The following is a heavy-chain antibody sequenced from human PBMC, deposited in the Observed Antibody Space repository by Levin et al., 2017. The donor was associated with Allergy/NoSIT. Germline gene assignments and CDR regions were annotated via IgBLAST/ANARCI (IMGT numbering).Heavy chain of an antibody. CDR1: GYSFTSYW. CDR3: ARQDRYSSGWYPFYFDY. V-gene: IGHV5-51*01. D-gene: IGHD6-19*01. Sequence: KTGESLKISCKGSGYSFTSYWIGWVRQMPGKGLEWMGTIYPGDSDTRYSPSFQGQVTISADKSISTAYLQWSSLKASDTAMYYCARQDRYSSGWYPFYFDYWGQGTLVTVSS. J-gene: IGHJ4*02. CDR2: IYPGDSDT.